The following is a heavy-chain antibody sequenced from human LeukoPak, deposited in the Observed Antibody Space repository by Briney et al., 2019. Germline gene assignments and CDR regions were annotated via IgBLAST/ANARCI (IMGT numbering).Heavy chain of an antibody. D-gene: IGHD3-16*01. Sequence: ASVKVSCKASGYTFTGYYMHWVRQAPGQGLEWMGWINPNSGDTKYAQKFQGRVTMTRDTSISTAYMELSRLRSDDTAVYYCATQRGSYLWGTDFGYWGQGTLVTVSS. V-gene: IGHV1-2*02. CDR2: INPNSGDT. CDR3: ATQRGSYLWGTDFGY. J-gene: IGHJ4*02. CDR1: GYTFTGYY.